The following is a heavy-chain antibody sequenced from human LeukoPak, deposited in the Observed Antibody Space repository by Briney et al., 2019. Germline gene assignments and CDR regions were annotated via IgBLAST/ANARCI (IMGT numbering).Heavy chain of an antibody. J-gene: IGHJ4*02. CDR2: IYDSGST. CDR1: GGSIRSSYYY. Sequence: KSSETLSLTCTVSGGSIRSSYYYWGWIRQPPGKGLEWIGSIYDSGSTYYNPSLKSRVTISVDTSKNQFSLKLSSVTAADTAVYYCARQEGYGDPLDYWGQGTLVTVSS. D-gene: IGHD4-17*01. V-gene: IGHV4-39*01. CDR3: ARQEGYGDPLDY.